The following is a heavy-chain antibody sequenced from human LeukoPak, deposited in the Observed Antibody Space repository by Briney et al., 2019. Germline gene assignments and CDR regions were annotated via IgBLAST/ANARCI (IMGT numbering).Heavy chain of an antibody. D-gene: IGHD2-15*01. J-gene: IGHJ2*01. V-gene: IGHV1-2*02. Sequence: ASVKVSCKASGFTFNAYYIHWVRQAPGQGLEWMGWINPNTGDTNFAQTFQGRVAMTRDTSLSTAYMDLSGLTSDDTAVYYCARDWPGISLHFDLWGRGTLITVSS. CDR2: INPNTGDT. CDR1: GFTFNAYY. CDR3: ARDWPGISLHFDL.